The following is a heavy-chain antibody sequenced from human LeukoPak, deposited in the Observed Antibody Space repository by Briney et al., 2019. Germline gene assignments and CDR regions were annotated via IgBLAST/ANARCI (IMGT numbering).Heavy chain of an antibody. CDR2: INPSGGST. CDR1: GYTFTSYY. CDR3: ARDFGYCSSTSCYRDYYYYMDV. Sequence: ASVKVSCKASGYTFTSYYMHWVRQAPGQGLEWMGIINPSGGSTSYAQKFQGRVTMTRGTSTSTVYMELSSLRSEDTAVYYCARDFGYCSSTSCYRDYYYYMDVWGKGTTVTVSS. J-gene: IGHJ6*03. D-gene: IGHD2-2*03. V-gene: IGHV1-46*03.